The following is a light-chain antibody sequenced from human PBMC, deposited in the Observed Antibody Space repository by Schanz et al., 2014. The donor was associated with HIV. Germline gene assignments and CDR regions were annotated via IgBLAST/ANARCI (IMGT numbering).Light chain of an antibody. CDR1: SSDVGGYNF. CDR2: EVT. J-gene: IGLJ2*01. CDR3: SSYGGFNNFVV. Sequence: QSALTQPPSASGSPGQSVTISCTGTSSDVGGYNFVSWFQQHPGKAPKLMIYEVTKRPSGVPARFSGPKSGNTASLTVSAVQPEDEADYYCSSYGGFNNFVVFGGGTKLTVL. V-gene: IGLV2-8*01.